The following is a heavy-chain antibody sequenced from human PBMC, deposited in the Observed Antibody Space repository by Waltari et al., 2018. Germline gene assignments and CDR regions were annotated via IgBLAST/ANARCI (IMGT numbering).Heavy chain of an antibody. D-gene: IGHD1-1*01. V-gene: IGHV1-69*05. Sequence: QVQLVQSGAEAKKPGSSVKVSCKSSGGTFANYAISWVRQAAGQGGEWMGGIIHMFNTSNSAQKVKDRVTITKDEATTTAFMELSGLRFDDTAIYYCARTLPPDNKSWHYYFGMDVWGQGTTVTVSS. CDR1: GGTFANYA. CDR2: IIHMFNTS. J-gene: IGHJ6*02. CDR3: ARTLPPDNKSWHYYFGMDV.